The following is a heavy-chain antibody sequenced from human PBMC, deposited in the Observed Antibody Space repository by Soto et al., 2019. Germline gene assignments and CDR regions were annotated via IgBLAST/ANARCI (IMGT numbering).Heavy chain of an antibody. CDR2: IYYSGST. Sequence: SETLSLTCTVSGGSISSYYWSWIRQPPGKGLEWIGYIYYSGSTNYNPSLKSRVTISVDTSKNQFSLKLSSVTAADTAVYYCARLDYYDSSGYLRGAHDYWGQGTLVTSPQ. V-gene: IGHV4-59*08. CDR1: GGSISSYY. D-gene: IGHD3-22*01. CDR3: ARLDYYDSSGYLRGAHDY. J-gene: IGHJ4*02.